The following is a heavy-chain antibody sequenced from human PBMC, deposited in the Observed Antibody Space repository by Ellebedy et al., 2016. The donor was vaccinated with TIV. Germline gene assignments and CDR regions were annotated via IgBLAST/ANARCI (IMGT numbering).Heavy chain of an antibody. J-gene: IGHJ3*02. V-gene: IGHV5-51*01. CDR2: IYPGDSDT. Sequence: GESLKISXKGSGSSFTSYWIGWVRQMPGKGLEWMGIIYPGDSDTRYSPSFQGQVTISADKSISTAYLQWSSLKASDTAMYYCARLQTSYWLSEPDDAFDIWGQGTMVTVSS. CDR3: ARLQTSYWLSEPDDAFDI. D-gene: IGHD3-9*01. CDR1: GSSFTSYW.